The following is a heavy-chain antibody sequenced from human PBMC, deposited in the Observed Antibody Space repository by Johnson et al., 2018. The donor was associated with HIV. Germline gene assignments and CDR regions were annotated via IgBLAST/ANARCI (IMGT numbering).Heavy chain of an antibody. CDR1: GFIFSDAW. J-gene: IGHJ3*02. CDR3: ARTRQGAFDI. CDR2: INWNGGST. V-gene: IGHV3-20*04. Sequence: VQLVESGGGLVQPGGSLRVSCAASGFIFSDAWMNWVRQAPGKGLEWVSGINWNGGSTGYADSVKGRFTISRDNSKNTLYLQMNSLRPQDTAVYYCARTRQGAFDIWGQGTMVTVSS.